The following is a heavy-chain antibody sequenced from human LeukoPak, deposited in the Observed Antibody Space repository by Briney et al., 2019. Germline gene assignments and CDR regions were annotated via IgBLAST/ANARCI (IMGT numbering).Heavy chain of an antibody. CDR1: GGTFSSYA. D-gene: IGHD3-22*01. J-gene: IGHJ5*02. CDR2: IIPIFGTA. CDR3: ARDRYYDKTLPYLSNWFDP. Sequence: ASVKVSCKASGGTFSSYAISWVRQAPGQGLEWMGRIIPIFGTANYAQKFQGRVTITTDESTSTAYMELSSLRSEDTAVYCCARDRYYDKTLPYLSNWFDPWGQGTLVTVSS. V-gene: IGHV1-69*05.